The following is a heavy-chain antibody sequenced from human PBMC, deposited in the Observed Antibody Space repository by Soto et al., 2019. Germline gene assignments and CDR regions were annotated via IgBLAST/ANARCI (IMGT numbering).Heavy chain of an antibody. Sequence: WGSLRLSCAASGFTFISYSMNLVRHAPCKWREWVSYISSSSSTIYYADSVKGRFTISRDNAKNSLYLQMNSLRDEDTAVYYCARDSTPITMIVVVNPFDYWGQGTLVTVSS. CDR2: ISSSSSTI. CDR3: ARDSTPITMIVVVNPFDY. D-gene: IGHD3-22*01. V-gene: IGHV3-48*02. CDR1: GFTFISYS. J-gene: IGHJ4*02.